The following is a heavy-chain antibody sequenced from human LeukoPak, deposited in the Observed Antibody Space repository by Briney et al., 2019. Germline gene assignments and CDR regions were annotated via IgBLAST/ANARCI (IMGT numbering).Heavy chain of an antibody. CDR3: AKGMNIVVVPAAIDFDY. CDR1: GFTFSSYA. CDR2: ICGSGVST. Sequence: GGSLRLSCAASGFTFSSYAMSWVRQAPGKGLEWVSTICGSGVSTYYADSVKGRFTISRDNSKNTLYLQMNSLRAEDTAVYYCAKGMNIVVVPAAIDFDYWGQGTLVTVSS. V-gene: IGHV3-23*01. D-gene: IGHD2-2*01. J-gene: IGHJ4*02.